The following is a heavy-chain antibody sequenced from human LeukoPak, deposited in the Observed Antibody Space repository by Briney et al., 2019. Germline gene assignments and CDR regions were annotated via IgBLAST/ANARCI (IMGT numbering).Heavy chain of an antibody. D-gene: IGHD5-18*01. J-gene: IGHJ4*02. Sequence: GGSLRLSCTASGFTFGDYAMSWVRQAPGKGLEWVSYIRSKANGGTTEYAASVKDRFTISRDESKSIAYLQMNSLKNEDTAVYYCTRDRGYSYGYGDYWGQGTLVTVSS. CDR3: TRDRGYSYGYGDY. CDR1: GFTFGDYA. V-gene: IGHV3-49*04. CDR2: IRSKANGGTT.